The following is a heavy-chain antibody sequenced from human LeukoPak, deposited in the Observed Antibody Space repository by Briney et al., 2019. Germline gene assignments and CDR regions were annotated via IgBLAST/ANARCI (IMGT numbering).Heavy chain of an antibody. CDR2: IWHDGGKK. Sequence: GGSLRLSCAASGFTFSNYGMHWVRQAPGKGLEWVAVIWHDGGKKYYADSVKGRFTISRDNSKNTLYPQMNSLRAEDTAVYYCAKDQGGKNYFDYWGQGTLVTVSS. CDR1: GFTFSNYG. CDR3: AKDQGGKNYFDY. V-gene: IGHV3-33*06. D-gene: IGHD3-16*01. J-gene: IGHJ4*02.